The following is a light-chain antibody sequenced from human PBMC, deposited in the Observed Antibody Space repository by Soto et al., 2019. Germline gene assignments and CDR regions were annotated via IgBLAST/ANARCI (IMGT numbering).Light chain of an antibody. V-gene: IGLV2-18*01. CDR2: QVS. J-gene: IGLJ1*01. CDR1: SSDVGSYNH. Sequence: QSSLTHPPSLSGSPGQSVTISCTRTSSDVGSYNHVSWYQQPPGTAPKLMIFQVSNRPSGVPDRFSGSKSANTASLTISGLQAEDEADYYCSLYTSSSTYVFGTGTKVTVL. CDR3: SLYTSSSTYV.